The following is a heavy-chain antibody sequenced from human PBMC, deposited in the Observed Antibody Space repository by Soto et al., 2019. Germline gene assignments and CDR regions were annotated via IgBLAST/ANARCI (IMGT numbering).Heavy chain of an antibody. CDR1: GYTFTSYD. V-gene: IGHV1-8*01. D-gene: IGHD2-2*02. Sequence: ASVKVSCKASGYTFTSYDINWVRQATGQGLEWMGWMNPNSGNTGYAQKFQGRVTMTRTTSISTAYMGLSSLRSEDTAVYYCARGYCISTSFYIGNWFDLWGQVSPVTVYS. J-gene: IGHJ5*02. CDR2: MNPNSGNT. CDR3: ARGYCISTSFYIGNWFDL.